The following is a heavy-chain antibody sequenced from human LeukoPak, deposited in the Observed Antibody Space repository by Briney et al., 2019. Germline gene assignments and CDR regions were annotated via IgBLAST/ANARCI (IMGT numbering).Heavy chain of an antibody. CDR2: INPNSGGT. CDR1: GYTFTGYY. V-gene: IGHV1-2*02. J-gene: IGHJ5*02. D-gene: IGHD3-3*01. CDR3: ARVRGSLEWLSQGPNWFDP. Sequence: ASVKVSCKASGYTFTGYYMHWVRQAPGQGLEWMGWINPNSGGTNYAQKFQGRVTMTRDTSISTAYMELSRLRSDDTAVYYCARVRGSLEWLSQGPNWFDPWGQGTLVTVSS.